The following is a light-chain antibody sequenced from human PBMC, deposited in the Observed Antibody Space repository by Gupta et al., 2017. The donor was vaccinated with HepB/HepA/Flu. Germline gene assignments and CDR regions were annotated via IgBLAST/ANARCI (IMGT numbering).Light chain of an antibody. CDR1: SSDVGGYNH. CDR3: SSYAGSNNVV. J-gene: IGLJ2*01. Sequence: QSALTQPPSASGSPGQSVTISCTGTSSDVGGYNHVSWYQQHPGTAPKLMIFEVNQRPSGVPDRFSGSKSGNTTSLTVSGLQADDEANYYCSSYAGSNNVVFGGGTKLTVL. CDR2: EVN. V-gene: IGLV2-8*01.